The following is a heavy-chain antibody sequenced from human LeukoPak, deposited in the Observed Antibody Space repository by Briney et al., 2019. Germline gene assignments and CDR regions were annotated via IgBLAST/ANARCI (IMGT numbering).Heavy chain of an antibody. CDR1: GYTFTSYY. J-gene: IGHJ4*02. CDR3: AREGSGGTGFDS. D-gene: IGHD4-23*01. CDR2: INPSGGST. V-gene: IGHV1-46*01. Sequence: ASVKVSCKASGYTFTSYYMHWVRQAPGQGLEWMEIINPSGGSTSYAQKFQGRVTMTRDTSTTTVYMELSSLRSEDTAVYYCAREGSGGTGFDSWGQGTLVTVSS.